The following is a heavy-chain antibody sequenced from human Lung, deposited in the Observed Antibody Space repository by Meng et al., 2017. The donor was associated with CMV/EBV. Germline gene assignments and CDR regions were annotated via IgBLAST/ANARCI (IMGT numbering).Heavy chain of an antibody. CDR2: ISSSGSII. V-gene: IGHV3-48*03. J-gene: IGHJ4*02. CDR1: GFTFSSYE. CDR3: ARGAYYGSGRLDY. Sequence: GGSXRLSCGASGFTFSSYEMNWVRQAPGKGPEWLSYISSSGSIIYYTDSVKGRFTISRDNAKNSLYLQMNSLRAEDTAAYYCARGAYYGSGRLDYWGQGTLVTVSS. D-gene: IGHD3-10*01.